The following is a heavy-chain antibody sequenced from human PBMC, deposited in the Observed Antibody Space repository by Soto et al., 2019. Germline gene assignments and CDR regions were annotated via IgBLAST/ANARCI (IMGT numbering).Heavy chain of an antibody. CDR2: IHYTGST. CDR1: GGSINSFY. Sequence: QVRLQESGPGLVRPSETLSLTCSVLGGSINSFYWSWIRQPPGKGLEWVGYIHYTGSTNYNPSLKSRLTISVDTSKNQFSLKLSSVTAADTAVYYCGGGGWSLDSWGPGILVTVSS. CDR3: GGGGWSLDS. J-gene: IGHJ4*02. V-gene: IGHV4-59*01. D-gene: IGHD6-19*01.